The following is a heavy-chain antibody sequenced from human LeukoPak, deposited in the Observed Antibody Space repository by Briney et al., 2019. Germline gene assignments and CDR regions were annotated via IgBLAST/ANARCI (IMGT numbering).Heavy chain of an antibody. Sequence: PGGSLRLSCAASGFTFSSYSMNWVRQAPGKGLDWVSYISNTGSTIYYADSVRGRFTISRDNAKNSLYLQMNSLRAEDTAVYYRARGPYTSSNYFDYWGQGTLVTVSS. CDR2: ISNTGSTI. CDR3: ARGPYTSSNYFDY. V-gene: IGHV3-48*01. D-gene: IGHD6-6*01. J-gene: IGHJ4*02. CDR1: GFTFSSYS.